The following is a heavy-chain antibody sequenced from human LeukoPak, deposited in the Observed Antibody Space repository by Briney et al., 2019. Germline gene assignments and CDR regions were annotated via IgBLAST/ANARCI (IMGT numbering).Heavy chain of an antibody. CDR1: GGSISSYY. CDR3: ARFLINYYDNSYDAFDI. J-gene: IGHJ3*02. Sequence: SETLSLTCTVSGGSISSYYWSWIRQPPGKGLEWIGYIYYSGSTNYNPSLKSRVTISVDTSKNQFSLKLSPVTAADTAVYYCARFLINYYDNSYDAFDIWGQGTMVTVSS. CDR2: IYYSGST. D-gene: IGHD3-22*01. V-gene: IGHV4-59*01.